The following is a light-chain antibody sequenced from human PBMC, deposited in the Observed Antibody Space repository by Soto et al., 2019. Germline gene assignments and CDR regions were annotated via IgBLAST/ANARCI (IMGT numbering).Light chain of an antibody. CDR3: QQYNNWPRT. CDR2: GAS. J-gene: IGKJ1*01. V-gene: IGKV3-15*01. Sequence: EVLLTQSPATLSVSPGERATLSCRASQSVSSDLAWYHQKPGQPPRLLIYGASTRATGIPARFSGSGSGTEFTLTINSLQSEDFAVYYCQQYNNWPRTFGQGTKVDI. CDR1: QSVSSD.